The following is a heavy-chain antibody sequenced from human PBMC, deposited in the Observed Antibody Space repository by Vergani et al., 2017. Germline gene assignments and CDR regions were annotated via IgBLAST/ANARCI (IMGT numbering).Heavy chain of an antibody. CDR1: GFTFSNAW. V-gene: IGHV3-15*01. Sequence: EVQLVESGGGLVKPGGSLRLSCAASGFTFSNAWMSWVRQAPGKGLEWVGRIKSKTDGGTTDYAAPVKGRFTISRDDSKNTLYLQMNSLKTEDTAVYYCTPGLLVSIGVRTASYGRVYYWGQGTLVNVSS. CDR2: IKSKTDGGTT. J-gene: IGHJ4*02. D-gene: IGHD3-10*02. CDR3: TPGLLVSIGVRTASYGRVYY.